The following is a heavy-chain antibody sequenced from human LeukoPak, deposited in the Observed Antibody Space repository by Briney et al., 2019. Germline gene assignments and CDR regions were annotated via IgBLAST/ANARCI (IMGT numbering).Heavy chain of an antibody. CDR3: ARYDSGGFYRNFDY. CDR1: SGSISSSSYY. J-gene: IGHJ4*02. V-gene: IGHV4-39*01. CDR2: IYYSGST. D-gene: IGHD3-22*01. Sequence: SETLSLTCTVSSGSISSSSYYWGWIRQPPGKGLEWIANIYYSGSTYYNPSLKSRVTISVDTSQSQFSLRLSSVTAADTAVYYCARYDSGGFYRNFDYWGQGTLVTVSS.